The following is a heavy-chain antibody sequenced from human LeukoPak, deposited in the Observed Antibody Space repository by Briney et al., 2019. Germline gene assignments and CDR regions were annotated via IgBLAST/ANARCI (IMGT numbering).Heavy chain of an antibody. CDR2: ISGSGGST. V-gene: IGHV3-23*01. CDR3: AKDRLGGLQWRVDY. D-gene: IGHD6-19*01. Sequence: GGSLRLSCAASGFTFSSYAMSWVRQAPGRWLEWVSAISGSGGSTYYADSVKGRFTISRDNSKNTLYLQMNSLRAEDTAVYYCAKDRLGGLQWRVDYWGQGTLVTVSS. J-gene: IGHJ4*02. CDR1: GFTFSSYA.